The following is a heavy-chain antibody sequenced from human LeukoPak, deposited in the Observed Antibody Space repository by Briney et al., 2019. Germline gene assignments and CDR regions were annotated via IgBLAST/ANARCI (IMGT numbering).Heavy chain of an antibody. Sequence: GGSLRLSCAASGFTFSTYSMHWVRQAPGKGLEWISSISTSSSSIYYADSVKGRFTISRDNAKNSLYLQMNRLRAEDTAVYYCARVSLYYGSGTYYPPDYWGQGTLVTVSS. D-gene: IGHD3-10*01. CDR2: ISTSSSSI. CDR1: GFTFSTYS. V-gene: IGHV3-21*01. J-gene: IGHJ4*02. CDR3: ARVSLYYGSGTYYPPDY.